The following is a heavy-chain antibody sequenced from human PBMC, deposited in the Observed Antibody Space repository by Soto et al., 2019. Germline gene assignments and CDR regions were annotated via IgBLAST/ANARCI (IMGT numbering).Heavy chain of an antibody. CDR1: GFTFSNYD. CDR2: LTLDGTSK. J-gene: IGHJ6*03. CDR3: ARDSELYYDFWSGYYTGSYYYYMDV. V-gene: IGHV3-30*03. D-gene: IGHD3-3*01. Sequence: GGSLRLSCAASGFTFSNYDMHWVRQAPGEGLEWVAVLTLDGTSKYYVDSVKGRFTISRDNAKNSLYLQMNSLRAEDTAVYYCARDSELYYDFWSGYYTGSYYYYMDVWGKGTTVTVSS.